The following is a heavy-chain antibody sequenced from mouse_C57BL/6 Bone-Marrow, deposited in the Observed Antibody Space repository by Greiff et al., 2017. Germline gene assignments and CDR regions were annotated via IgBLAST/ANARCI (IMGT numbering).Heavy chain of an antibody. V-gene: IGHV1-81*01. CDR3: ARLRQGAWFAY. J-gene: IGHJ3*01. D-gene: IGHD2-12*01. CDR1: GYTFTSYG. CDR2: IYPRSGNT. Sequence: QVQLQQSGAELARPGASVKLSCKASGYTFTSYGISWVKQRPGQGLEWIGEIYPRSGNTYYNEKFKGKATLTADKSSSTAYMELSSLTSEDSAVYFCARLRQGAWFAYWGQGTLVTVSA.